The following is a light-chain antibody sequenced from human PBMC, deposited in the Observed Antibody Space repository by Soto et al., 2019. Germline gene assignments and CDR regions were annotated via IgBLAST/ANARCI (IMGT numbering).Light chain of an antibody. Sequence: QSALTHPASVSGSPGQSITISCTGTSSDVGGYNYVSWYQQHPGKAPKLMIYEVSNRPSGVSNRFSGSKSGNTASLTISGLQAEDEADYYCSSYTSSSTLVFGTATKVTVL. V-gene: IGLV2-14*01. J-gene: IGLJ1*01. CDR2: EVS. CDR1: SSDVGGYNY. CDR3: SSYTSSSTLV.